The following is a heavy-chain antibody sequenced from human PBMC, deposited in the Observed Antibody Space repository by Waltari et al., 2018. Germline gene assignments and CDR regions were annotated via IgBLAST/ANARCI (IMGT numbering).Heavy chain of an antibody. V-gene: IGHV4-39*07. D-gene: IGHD6-6*01. J-gene: IGHJ5*02. CDR2: IYYSGRT. CDR3: ARVSIAARPVWFDP. CDR1: GGSISSSSYY. Sequence: QLQLQESGPGLVKPSETLSLTCTVSGGSISSSSYYWGWIRQPPGKGLEWIGSIYYSGRTYYDPSLKGRVTISVDTSKNQFSLKLSSVTAADTAVYYCARVSIAARPVWFDPWGQGTLVTVSS.